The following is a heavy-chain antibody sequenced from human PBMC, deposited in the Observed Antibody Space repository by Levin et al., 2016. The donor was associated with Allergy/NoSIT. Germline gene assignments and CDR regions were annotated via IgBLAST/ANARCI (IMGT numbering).Heavy chain of an antibody. J-gene: IGHJ4*02. Sequence: WVRQAPGQGLEWMGWISAYNGNTNYAQKLQGRVTMTTDTSTSTAYMELRSLRSDDTAVYCCARVGYSGSYQFDYWGQGTLVTVSS. D-gene: IGHD1-26*01. CDR3: ARVGYSGSYQFDY. CDR2: ISAYNGNT. V-gene: IGHV1-18*01.